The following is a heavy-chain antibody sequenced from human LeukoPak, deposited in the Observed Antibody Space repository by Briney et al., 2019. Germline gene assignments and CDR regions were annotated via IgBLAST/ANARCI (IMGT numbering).Heavy chain of an antibody. Sequence: GGSLRLSCTISGFIFGDYLLNWVRQAPGEGLKWIGFIRTKTHGGTTEYAASVKGRFTISRDDSISIAYLQMNSLKSEDTAVYYCTRHEAGHNWFDPWGQGTLVTVSS. J-gene: IGHJ5*02. V-gene: IGHV3-49*04. D-gene: IGHD6-13*01. CDR1: GFIFGDYL. CDR3: TRHEAGHNWFDP. CDR2: IRTKTHGGTT.